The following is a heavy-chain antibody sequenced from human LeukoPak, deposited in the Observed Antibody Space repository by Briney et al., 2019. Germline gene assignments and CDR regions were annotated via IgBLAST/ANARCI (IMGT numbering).Heavy chain of an antibody. J-gene: IGHJ4*02. CDR3: ARVVGCGGDCYSGISDY. CDR1: RYTFTSYA. Sequence: ASVKVSCKASRYTFTSYAMNWVRQAPGRGLEWMGWINTSTGNPTYAQGSTGRFVFSLDTSVSTAYLQISSLKAEDTAVYYCARVVGCGGDCYSGISDYWGQGTLVTVSS. V-gene: IGHV7-4-1*02. D-gene: IGHD2-21*02. CDR2: INTSTGNP.